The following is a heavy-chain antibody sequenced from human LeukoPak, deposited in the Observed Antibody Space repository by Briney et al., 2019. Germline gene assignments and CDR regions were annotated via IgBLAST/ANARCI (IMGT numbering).Heavy chain of an antibody. Sequence: ASVKVSCKASGHSFSDYSIHWVRQAPGHGLEWMGRITSNSGGTSYAHNFQGRVAMTRDTSISTAYMEVSGLTSDDTAVYYCARGGSGSGYLYYFDSWGQGTLVSVSS. CDR2: ITSNSGGT. CDR3: ARGGSGSGYLYYFDS. J-gene: IGHJ4*02. V-gene: IGHV1-2*06. D-gene: IGHD3-10*01. CDR1: GHSFSDYS.